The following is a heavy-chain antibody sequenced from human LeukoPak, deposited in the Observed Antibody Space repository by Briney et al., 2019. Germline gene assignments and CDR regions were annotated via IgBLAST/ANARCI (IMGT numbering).Heavy chain of an antibody. CDR3: ARLVHRGVIPYYGMDV. CDR1: GGSISSYY. J-gene: IGHJ6*02. D-gene: IGHD3-10*01. CDR2: IYYSGST. V-gene: IGHV4-59*08. Sequence: PSETLSLTCTVSGGSISSYYWSWIRQPPGKGLEWIGYIYYSGSTNYNPSLKSRVTISVDTSKNQFSLKLSSVTAADTAVYYCARLVHRGVIPYYGMDVWGQGTTVTVSS.